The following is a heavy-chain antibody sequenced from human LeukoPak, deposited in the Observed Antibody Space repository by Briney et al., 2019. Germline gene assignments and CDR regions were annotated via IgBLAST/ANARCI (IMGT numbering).Heavy chain of an antibody. D-gene: IGHD2-15*01. CDR1: GFAFSKHG. Sequence: GGSLRLSCAASGFAFSKHGMHWVRQAPGKGLEWAAFIRNDGSNKYYVDSVKGRFTISRDTSKNTVDLQMNSLRAEDTAVYYCAKDINSHCRGDCSDYWGQGTLVIVSS. V-gene: IGHV3-30*02. J-gene: IGHJ4*02. CDR3: AKDINSHCRGDCSDY. CDR2: IRNDGSNK.